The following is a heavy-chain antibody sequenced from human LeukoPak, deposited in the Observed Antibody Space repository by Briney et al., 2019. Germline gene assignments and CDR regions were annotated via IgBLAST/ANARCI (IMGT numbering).Heavy chain of an antibody. D-gene: IGHD2-21*02. CDR3: ARDPYCGGDCYLAS. CDR1: GHTFTGYY. Sequence: GASVKVSCKASGHTFTGYYMHWVRQAPGQGLEWMGRINPNSGGTNYAQKFQGRVTTTRDTSISTAYMELSRLRSDDTAVYYCARDPYCGGDCYLASWGQGTLVTVSS. V-gene: IGHV1-2*06. J-gene: IGHJ5*02. CDR2: INPNSGGT.